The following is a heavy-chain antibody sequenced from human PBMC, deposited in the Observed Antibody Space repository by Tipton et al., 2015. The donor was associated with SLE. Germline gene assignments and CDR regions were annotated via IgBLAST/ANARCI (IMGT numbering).Heavy chain of an antibody. CDR2: ISGSGGST. CDR1: GFTFSSYA. Sequence: SLRLSCAASGFTFSSYAMSWVRQAPGKGLEWVSAISGSGGSTYYADSVKGRFTISRDNAKDTLYLQMNSLRAEDTAVYYCARIHYYGSGSRDYWGQGTLVTVSS. CDR3: ARIHYYGSGSRDY. V-gene: IGHV3-23*01. D-gene: IGHD3-10*01. J-gene: IGHJ4*02.